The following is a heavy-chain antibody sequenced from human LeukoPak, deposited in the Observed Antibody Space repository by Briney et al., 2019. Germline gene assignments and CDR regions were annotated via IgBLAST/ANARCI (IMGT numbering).Heavy chain of an antibody. CDR1: GFTFSSYS. D-gene: IGHD2-2*02. CDR3: ARVRYCSSTSCYNSIGTFDY. J-gene: IGHJ4*02. CDR2: ISSSSSTI. V-gene: IGHV3-48*01. Sequence: GGSLRLSCAASGFTFSSYSMNWVRQAPGKGLEWVSYISSSSSTIYYADSVKGRFTISRDNAKNSLYLQMNSLRAEDTAVYYCARVRYCSSTSCYNSIGTFDYWGQGTLVTVSS.